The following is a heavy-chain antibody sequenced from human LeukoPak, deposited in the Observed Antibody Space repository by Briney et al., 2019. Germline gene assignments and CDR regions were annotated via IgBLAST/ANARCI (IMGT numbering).Heavy chain of an antibody. CDR1: GFTFSSYS. CDR2: ISSSSSYI. Sequence: GGSLRLSCAASGFTFSSYSMNWVRQAPGKGLEWVSSISSSSSYIYYADSVKGRFTISRDNAKNSLYLQMNSLRAEDTAVYYCARDRGYDYIWGSYRSLHYFDYWDQGTLVTVSS. V-gene: IGHV3-21*01. CDR3: ARDRGYDYIWGSYRSLHYFDY. D-gene: IGHD3-16*02. J-gene: IGHJ4*02.